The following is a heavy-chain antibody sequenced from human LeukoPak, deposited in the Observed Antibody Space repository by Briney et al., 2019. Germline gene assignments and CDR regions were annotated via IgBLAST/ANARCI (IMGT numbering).Heavy chain of an antibody. CDR1: GYTFTSYD. D-gene: IGHD3-22*01. CDR3: ARECDSSGYLYYYYYYGMDV. Sequence: ASVKVSCKASGYTFTSYDINWVRQATGQGLEWMGWMNPNSGNTGYAQKFQGRVTMTRNTSISTAYMELSSLRSEDTAVYYCARECDSSGYLYYYYYYGMDVWGQGTTVTVPS. CDR2: MNPNSGNT. V-gene: IGHV1-8*01. J-gene: IGHJ6*02.